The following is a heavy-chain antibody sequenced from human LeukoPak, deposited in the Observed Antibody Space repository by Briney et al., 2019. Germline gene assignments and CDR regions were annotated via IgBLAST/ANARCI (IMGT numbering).Heavy chain of an antibody. CDR3: AKGINSFFFDY. Sequence: GGSLRLSCAASGYTFNNYAMSWVRRAPGKGLEWVSAISGGGGSTYYADSAKGRFTISRDNSKNTLYLQMNSLRAEDTAVYYCAKGINSFFFDYWGRGTLVTVSS. D-gene: IGHD2/OR15-2a*01. V-gene: IGHV3-23*01. CDR2: ISGGGGST. J-gene: IGHJ4*02. CDR1: GYTFNNYA.